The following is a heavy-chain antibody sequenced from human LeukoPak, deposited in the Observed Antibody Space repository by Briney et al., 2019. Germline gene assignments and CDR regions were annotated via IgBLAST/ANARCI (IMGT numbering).Heavy chain of an antibody. J-gene: IGHJ5*02. CDR3: TRGDGLTAALTQRWFDT. Sequence: ASVKVSCKASGYTFTTYDINWVRQATGQGLEWMGWMNPNSGNTDYAQKFQGRVTMTRNTSMSTAYMELRSLRSEDTAVYYCTRGDGLTAALTQRWFDTWGQGTLVTVSS. CDR2: MNPNSGNT. V-gene: IGHV1-8*01. D-gene: IGHD6-13*01. CDR1: GYTFTTYD.